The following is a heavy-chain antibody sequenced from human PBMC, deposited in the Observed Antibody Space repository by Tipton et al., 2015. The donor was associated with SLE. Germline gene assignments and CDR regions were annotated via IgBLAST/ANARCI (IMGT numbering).Heavy chain of an antibody. CDR3: ARDKGITNAFDI. D-gene: IGHD3-10*01. J-gene: IGHJ3*02. V-gene: IGHV3-30*04. CDR1: GFTFSSYH. Sequence: SLRLSCAAPGFTFSSYHMHWVRQAPGRGLEWVAVISYDGSNKYYADSVKGRFTISRDNSKNTLYLQMNSLRAEDTAVYYCARDKGITNAFDIWGQGTMVTVSS. CDR2: ISYDGSNK.